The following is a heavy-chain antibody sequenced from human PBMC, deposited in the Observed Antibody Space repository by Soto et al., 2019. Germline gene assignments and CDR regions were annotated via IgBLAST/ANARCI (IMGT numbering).Heavy chain of an antibody. CDR1: SDSISSYY. V-gene: IGHV4-59*01. D-gene: IGHD6-13*01. Sequence: ETLSLTCTVSSDSISSYYWSWIRQPPGKRLEWIGYISYSGSTDYNPSLKSRVTISGDTSKNQFSLKVSSVTAADTAVYYCARGTSWQLPFDYWGQGTLVTVSS. CDR2: ISYSGST. J-gene: IGHJ4*02. CDR3: ARGTSWQLPFDY.